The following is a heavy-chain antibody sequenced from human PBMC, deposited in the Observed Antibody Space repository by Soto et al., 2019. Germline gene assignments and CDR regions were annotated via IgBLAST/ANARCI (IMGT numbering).Heavy chain of an antibody. CDR3: ARDLSWGEGSFDL. CDR1: RGSIINYF. Sequence: SETLSLTCTVSRGSIINYFWSWIRQPPGKGLEWIGYFYSSGTTKYNPSLKSRVTLSVDTSKNQFFLNLISVTAADTAVYYCARDLSWGEGSFDLWGRGXLVTVHS. J-gene: IGHJ2*01. D-gene: IGHD3-16*01. CDR2: FYSSGTT. V-gene: IGHV4-59*01.